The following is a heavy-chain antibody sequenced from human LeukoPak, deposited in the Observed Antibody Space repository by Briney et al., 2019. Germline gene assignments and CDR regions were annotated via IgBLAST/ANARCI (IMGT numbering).Heavy chain of an antibody. Sequence: PGRSLRLSCAASGFTFSSYGMHWVRQAPGKGLEWVAVISYDGSNKYYADSVKGRFTISRDNSKNTLYLQMNSLRAEDTAVYYCAKERGGGEPTGYFDYWGQGTLVTVSS. CDR2: ISYDGSNK. V-gene: IGHV3-30*18. J-gene: IGHJ4*02. CDR1: GFTFSSYG. D-gene: IGHD3-16*01. CDR3: AKERGGGEPTGYFDY.